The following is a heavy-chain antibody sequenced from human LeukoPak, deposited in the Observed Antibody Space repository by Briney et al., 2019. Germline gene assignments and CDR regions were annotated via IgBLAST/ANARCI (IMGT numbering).Heavy chain of an antibody. Sequence: ASVTVSCMASGYTFTIYAIHWVRQAPGQRREWMGWISAGNGNTKYSQNFQGRVTFISNTSATTAFMELSSLRSEDVAVYYCARDSGSGSNDYWGQGTLVTVSS. D-gene: IGHD1-26*01. CDR3: ARDSGSGSNDY. CDR2: ISAGNGNT. CDR1: GYTFTIYA. J-gene: IGHJ4*02. V-gene: IGHV1-3*01.